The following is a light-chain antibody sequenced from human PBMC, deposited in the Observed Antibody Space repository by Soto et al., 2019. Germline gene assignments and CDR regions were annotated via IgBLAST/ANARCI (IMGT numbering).Light chain of an antibody. Sequence: QSVLTQPPSASGSPGQSVTISCTGTSSDGGGYNYVSWYQQYPGKAPKLMIFEVSKRPSGVPDRFSGSKSGNTASLTVSGLQAEDEADYYCSSYAGSNNLGVFGGGTKLTVL. CDR2: EVS. CDR3: SSYAGSNNLGV. V-gene: IGLV2-8*01. CDR1: SSDGGGYNY. J-gene: IGLJ3*02.